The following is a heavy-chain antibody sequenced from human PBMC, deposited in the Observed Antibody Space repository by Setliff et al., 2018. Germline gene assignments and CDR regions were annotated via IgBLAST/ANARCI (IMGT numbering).Heavy chain of an antibody. D-gene: IGHD6-13*01. V-gene: IGHV4-59*01. CDR1: GVSISSYY. Sequence: SETLSLTCTVSGVSISSYYWSWIRQPPGKGLEWIGYIYYSGSTNYNPSLKSRVTISVDTSKNQFSLKLSSVTAADTAVYYCARAYSSSWYSSRYYFDYWGQGTLVTVSS. CDR3: ARAYSSSWYSSRYYFDY. CDR2: IYYSGST. J-gene: IGHJ4*02.